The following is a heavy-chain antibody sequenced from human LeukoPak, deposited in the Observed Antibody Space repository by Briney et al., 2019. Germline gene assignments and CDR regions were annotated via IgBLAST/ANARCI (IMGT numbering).Heavy chain of an antibody. CDR3: ARNSGAVRGVIGY. CDR1: GFTFSSYG. Sequence: GGSLRLTCAASGFTFSSYGMYWVRQAPGKGLEWVAVISYDGSNKYYADSVKGRFTISRDNSKNTLYLQMNSLRAEDTAVYYCARNSGAVRGVIGYWGQGTLVTVSS. D-gene: IGHD3-10*01. V-gene: IGHV3-30*19. J-gene: IGHJ4*02. CDR2: ISYDGSNK.